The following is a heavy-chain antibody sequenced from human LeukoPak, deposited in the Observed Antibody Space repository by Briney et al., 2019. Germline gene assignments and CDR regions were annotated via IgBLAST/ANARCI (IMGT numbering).Heavy chain of an antibody. D-gene: IGHD3-22*01. V-gene: IGHV4-39*07. Sequence: SEALSLTCTVSGGSISSSSYYWGWIRQPPGKGLEWIGSIYYSGSTYYNPSLKSRVTISVYTSKNQFSLKLSSVTAADTAVYYCARDELAYYDSSGYYPRVIDYWGQGTLVTVSS. CDR3: ARDELAYYDSSGYYPRVIDY. CDR2: IYYSGST. J-gene: IGHJ4*02. CDR1: GGSISSSSYY.